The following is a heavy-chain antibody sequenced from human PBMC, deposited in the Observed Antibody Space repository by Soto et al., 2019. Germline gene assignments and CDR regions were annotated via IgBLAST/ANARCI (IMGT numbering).Heavy chain of an antibody. CDR2: IIPIFGTA. V-gene: IGHV1-69*13. CDR3: ARGGSRITMVRGVITWFDP. J-gene: IGHJ5*02. CDR1: GGTFSSYA. Sequence: SVKVSCKASGGTFSSYAISWVRQAPGQGLEWMGGIIPIFGTANYAQRFQGRVTITADESTSTAYMELSSLRSEDTAVYYCARGGSRITMVRGVITWFDPWGQGTLVTVSS. D-gene: IGHD3-10*01.